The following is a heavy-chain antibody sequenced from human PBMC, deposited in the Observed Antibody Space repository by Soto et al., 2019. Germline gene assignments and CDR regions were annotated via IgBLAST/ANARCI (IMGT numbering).Heavy chain of an antibody. CDR2: IYSGST. CDR3: ATTRGIAVGGSFDY. J-gene: IGHJ4*02. Sequence: SETLSRTCTVSGGSISSSISYWVWIRQPPGKVLDWIGTIYSGSTYYNPSLNSRVTISVDTSKNQFSLKLSSVAAADTAIYFCATTRGIAVGGSFDYWGQGTLVTVS. D-gene: IGHD6-13*01. CDR1: GGSISSSISY. V-gene: IGHV4-39*01.